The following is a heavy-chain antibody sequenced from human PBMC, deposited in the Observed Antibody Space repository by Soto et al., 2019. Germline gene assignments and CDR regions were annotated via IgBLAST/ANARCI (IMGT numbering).Heavy chain of an antibody. CDR1: GGSISSSNW. J-gene: IGHJ6*02. CDR3: AREDYYDSSGFYYYYGMDV. D-gene: IGHD3-22*01. V-gene: IGHV4-4*02. CDR2: IYHSGST. Sequence: SETLSLTCAVSGGSISSSNWWSWVRQPPGKGLEWIGEIYHSGSTNYNPSLKSRFPISVDKSKNQFSLKLSSVTAADTAVYYCAREDYYDSSGFYYYYGMDVWGQGTTVTVSS.